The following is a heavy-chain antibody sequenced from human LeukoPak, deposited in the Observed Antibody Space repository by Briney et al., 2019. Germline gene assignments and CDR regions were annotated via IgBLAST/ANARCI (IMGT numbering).Heavy chain of an antibody. CDR2: ISGSGGRT. J-gene: IGHJ5*02. CDR1: RFTFSSYA. CDR3: AKGVVSTWSPGGWFDP. V-gene: IGHV3-23*01. Sequence: GGSVRLSCAASRFTFSSYAMSWVRQAPGKGLEWVSAISGSGGRTYYADSVKGRFTISRDNSKNTLYLQMNSLRAEDTAVYFCAKGVVSTWSPGGWFDPWGQGTLVTVSS. D-gene: IGHD6-13*01.